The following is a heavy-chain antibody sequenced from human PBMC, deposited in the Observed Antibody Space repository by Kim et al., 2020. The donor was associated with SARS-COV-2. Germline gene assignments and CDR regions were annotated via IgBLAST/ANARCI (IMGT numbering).Heavy chain of an antibody. Sequence: ASVKVSCKASAYTFTNYGITWVRQAPGQGLEWMGFINPSNGKTNYAQNFQGRVTMTTDTSTRIAYMELGSLRSDDTDVYYCARGGPYHDSSGYRVYYFDYWGQGSLVTVSS. V-gene: IGHV1-18*01. J-gene: IGHJ4*02. CDR3: ARGGPYHDSSGYRVYYFDY. D-gene: IGHD3-22*01. CDR1: AYTFTNYG. CDR2: INPSNGKT.